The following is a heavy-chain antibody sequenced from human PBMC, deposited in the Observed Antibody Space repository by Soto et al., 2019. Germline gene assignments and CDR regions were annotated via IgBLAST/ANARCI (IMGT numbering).Heavy chain of an antibody. V-gene: IGHV3-23*01. J-gene: IGHJ4*02. CDR2: ISGGGDNT. CDR1: GFSFSNYA. Sequence: PGGSLRLSCAASGFSFSNYAMSWVRQAPGKGLEWVSTISGGGDNTHYADSVKGRFTTSRDNSKNALYLQMNSLRAEDTAVYYCAKTTHCSSTTCYGGVEYWGQGTLVTVSS. D-gene: IGHD2-2*01. CDR3: AKTTHCSSTTCYGGVEY.